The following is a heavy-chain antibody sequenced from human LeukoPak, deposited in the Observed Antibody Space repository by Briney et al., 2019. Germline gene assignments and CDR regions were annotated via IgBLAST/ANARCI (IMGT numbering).Heavy chain of an antibody. V-gene: IGHV1-69*05. CDR2: IIPLFGTA. D-gene: IGHD2-2*01. J-gene: IGHJ3*01. CDR1: GDILRTYA. Sequence: SVKVSCKASGDILRTYALSWVRQVPGQGLEWMGGIIPLFGTANYAQRFQGRLTISTDDSTTTAYMELSSLTSGDTAVYYCARSKLPAALIDAFHFWGQGTLVTVSS. CDR3: ARSKLPAALIDAFHF.